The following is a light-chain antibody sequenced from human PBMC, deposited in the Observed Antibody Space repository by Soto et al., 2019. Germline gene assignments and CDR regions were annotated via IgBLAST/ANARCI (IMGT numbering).Light chain of an antibody. CDR1: QSVSSN. J-gene: IGKJ4*01. CDR2: GAS. V-gene: IGKV3-15*01. CDR3: QQYNNWPPLT. Sequence: EIVMTQPPATLSVSPGERATLSCRASQSVSSNLAWYQQKPGQAPRLLIYGASTRATGIPARFSGSGSGTEFTLTISSLQSEDFAVYYCQQYNNWPPLTFGGGTKGEIK.